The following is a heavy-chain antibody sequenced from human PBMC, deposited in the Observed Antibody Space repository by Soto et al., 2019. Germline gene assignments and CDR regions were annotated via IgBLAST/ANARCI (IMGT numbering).Heavy chain of an antibody. Sequence: GGSLRLSCAPSGFTFTTYAMTWVRQAPGKGLEWVSSISGDGAVTFYADSVEGRFTISRDNSKNRLYLQMNNLRAGDTALYYCAKIITSAATGFWGQGTLVTVSS. CDR2: ISGDGAVT. J-gene: IGHJ4*02. V-gene: IGHV3-23*01. CDR1: GFTFTTYA. CDR3: AKIITSAATGF. D-gene: IGHD2-15*01.